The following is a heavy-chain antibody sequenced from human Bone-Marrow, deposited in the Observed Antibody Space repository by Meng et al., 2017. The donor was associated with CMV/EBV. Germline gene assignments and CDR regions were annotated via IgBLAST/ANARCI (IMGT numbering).Heavy chain of an antibody. J-gene: IGHJ4*02. CDR2: LFSGGTT. CDR1: GFTVSSNY. CDR3: VRWVVDVGGLDY. V-gene: IGHV3-53*01. Sequence: GASLKISCVVSGFTVSSNYMSWVRQAPGKGLEWVSVLFSGGTTTYGDSVKGRFTISRDNSKNTLFLQMNSLRAEDTAVYYCVRWVVDVGGLDYWGQGVLVNVAS. D-gene: IGHD2-15*01.